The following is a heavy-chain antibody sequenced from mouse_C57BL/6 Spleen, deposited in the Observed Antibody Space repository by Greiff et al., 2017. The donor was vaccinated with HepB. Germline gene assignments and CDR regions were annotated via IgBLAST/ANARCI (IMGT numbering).Heavy chain of an antibody. D-gene: IGHD2-2*01. CDR1: GYTFTEYT. J-gene: IGHJ4*01. V-gene: IGHV1-62-2*01. Sequence: VQGVESGAELVKPGASVKLSCKASGYTFTEYTIHWVKQRSGQGLEWIGWFYPGSGSIKYNEKFKDKATLTADKSSSTVYMELSRLTSEDSAVYFCARQYGYDGAMDYWGQGTSVTVSS. CDR3: ARQYGYDGAMDY. CDR2: FYPGSGSI.